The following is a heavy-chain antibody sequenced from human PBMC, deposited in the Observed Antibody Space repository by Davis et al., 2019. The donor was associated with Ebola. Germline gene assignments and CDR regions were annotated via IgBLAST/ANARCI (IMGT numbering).Heavy chain of an antibody. CDR3: ARADGGPGENYYYGMDV. Sequence: PSETLSLTCTVSGGSISSYYWSWIRQPPGKGLEWIGYIYYSGSTNYNPSLKSRVTISVDTSKNQFSLKLSSVTAADTAVYYCARADGGPGENYYYGMDVWGQGTTVTVSS. CDR1: GGSISSYY. D-gene: IGHD2-15*01. CDR2: IYYSGST. V-gene: IGHV4-59*01. J-gene: IGHJ6*02.